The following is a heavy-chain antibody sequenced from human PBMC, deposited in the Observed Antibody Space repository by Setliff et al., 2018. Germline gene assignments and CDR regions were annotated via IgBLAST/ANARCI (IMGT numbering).Heavy chain of an antibody. CDR3: AREQWLDPPGYYYMDV. V-gene: IGHV4-38-2*02. CDR1: AYSIRSDYY. Sequence: LSLTCAVSAYSIRSDYYWGWIRQPPGKGLEWIGEIIHSGSTNYNPSLKSRVTISMDTSKNQFSLKLNSVTAADMAVYYCAREQWLDPPGYYYMDVWAKGTTVTVSS. CDR2: IIHSGST. J-gene: IGHJ6*03. D-gene: IGHD6-19*01.